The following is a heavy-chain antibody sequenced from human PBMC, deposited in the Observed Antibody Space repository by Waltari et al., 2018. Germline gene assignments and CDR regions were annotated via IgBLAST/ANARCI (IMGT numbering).Heavy chain of an antibody. CDR2: ISSSSSYI. CDR1: GFTFSSYS. V-gene: IGHV3-21*01. Sequence: EVQLVESGGGLVKPGGSLRLSCAASGFTFSSYSMNWIRQAPGKGLEWVSSISSSSSYIYYADSVKGRFTISRDNAKNSLYLQMNSLRAEDTAVYYCARVWSGFGAFIDYWGQGTLVTVSS. CDR3: ARVWSGFGAFIDY. J-gene: IGHJ4*02. D-gene: IGHD3-10*01.